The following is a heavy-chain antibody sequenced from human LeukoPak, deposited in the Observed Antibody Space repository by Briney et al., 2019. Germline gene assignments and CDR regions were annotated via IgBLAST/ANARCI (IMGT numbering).Heavy chain of an antibody. J-gene: IGHJ4*02. CDR3: ARDPYDSSDYRTYYFDY. V-gene: IGHV3-20*04. CDR1: GFTFDDYG. D-gene: IGHD3-22*01. CDR2: LNWNGAST. Sequence: GGSLRLSCAASGFTFDDYGLSWVRQVPGKGLEWVSGLNWNGASTGYADSVKGRFTISRDNAKNSLYLQMNSLRAEDTAFYYCARDPYDSSDYRTYYFDYWGQGTLVTVSS.